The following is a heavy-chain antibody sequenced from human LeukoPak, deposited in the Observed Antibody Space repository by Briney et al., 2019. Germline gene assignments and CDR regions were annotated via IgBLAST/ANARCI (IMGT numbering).Heavy chain of an antibody. CDR1: GGYIITSGHY. CDR3: ARERSSSGGHSWFDP. D-gene: IGHD4-23*01. Sequence: SETLPLTCTVSGGYIITSGHYWGWIRQPPGKGLEWIGSIYYTGVTSTNPFFRSRTSISVDTSKNQFSLNLTSVPAADAAVYYCARERSSSGGHSWFDPWGQGTLVTVSS. V-gene: IGHV4-39*07. J-gene: IGHJ5*02. CDR2: IYYTGVT.